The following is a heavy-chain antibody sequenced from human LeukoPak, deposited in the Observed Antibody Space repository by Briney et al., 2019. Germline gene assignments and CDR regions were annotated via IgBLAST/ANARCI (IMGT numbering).Heavy chain of an antibody. J-gene: IGHJ4*02. V-gene: IGHV1-69*01. CDR1: GSTFSSYA. D-gene: IGHD2-2*01. CDR2: IIPIFGTA. Sequence: SVKASCKASGSTFSSYAISWVRQAPGQGLEWMGGIIPIFGTANYAQKFQGRVTITADESTSTAYMELSSLRSEDTAVYYCARGPCSSTSCYSDYWGQGTLVTVSS. CDR3: ARGPCSSTSCYSDY.